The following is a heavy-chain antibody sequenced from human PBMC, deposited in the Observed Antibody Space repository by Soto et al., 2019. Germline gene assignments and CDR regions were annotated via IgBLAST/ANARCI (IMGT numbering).Heavy chain of an antibody. V-gene: IGHV1-3*01. CDR3: ARDAWYYYDSSGYYRDSAFDI. D-gene: IGHD3-22*01. CDR2: INAGNGNT. J-gene: IGHJ3*02. CDR1: GYTFTSYA. Sequence: EASVKVSCTASGYTFTSYAMHWVRQAPGQRLEWMGWINAGNGNTKYSQKFQGRVTITRDTSASTAYMELSSLRSEDTAVYYCARDAWYYYDSSGYYRDSAFDIWGQGTMVTVSS.